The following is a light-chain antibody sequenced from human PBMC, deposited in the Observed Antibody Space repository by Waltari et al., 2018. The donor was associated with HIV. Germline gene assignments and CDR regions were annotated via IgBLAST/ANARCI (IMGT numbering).Light chain of an antibody. J-gene: IGLJ2*01. CDR2: SNT. V-gene: IGLV1-44*01. CDR3: AAWDDGLVGRV. CDR1: SSNFGSNT. Sequence: QAVLTQLPSASGTPGQRVTIPCSESSSNFGSNTVNWYTPFPGSAPKLLIYSNTQRQPGAPDRVPVSRSGTSASPAISGLQSEDEADDYCAAWDDGLVGRVFGGGTKLTVL.